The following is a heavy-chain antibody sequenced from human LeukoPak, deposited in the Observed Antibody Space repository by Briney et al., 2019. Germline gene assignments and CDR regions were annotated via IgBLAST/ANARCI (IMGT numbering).Heavy chain of an antibody. Sequence: SETLSLTCAVYGGSFSGYYWGWIRQPPGKGLEWIGSIYHSGSTYCNPSLKSRVTISVDTSKNRFSLRLSSVTAADTAVYYCARSRGRLAQLDYWGQGTLVTVSS. V-gene: IGHV4-38-2*01. CDR3: ARSRGRLAQLDY. CDR2: IYHSGST. CDR1: GGSFSGYY. J-gene: IGHJ4*02. D-gene: IGHD6-25*01.